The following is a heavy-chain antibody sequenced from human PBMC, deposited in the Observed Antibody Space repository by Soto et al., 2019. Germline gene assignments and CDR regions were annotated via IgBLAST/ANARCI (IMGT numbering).Heavy chain of an antibody. CDR2: ISGSGGST. CDR1: GFTFSSYA. Sequence: EVRLLESGGGLVQPGGSLRLSCAASGFTFSSYAMKWVRQAPGKGLEWVSAISGSGGSTYYADSVKGRFIISRDNSKNTLYLQMNSLRADDTAVYYCTNGYCISTNCYGGHYPWGQGTLVTVSS. CDR3: TNGYCISTNCYGGHYP. D-gene: IGHD2-2*01. V-gene: IGHV3-23*01. J-gene: IGHJ5*02.